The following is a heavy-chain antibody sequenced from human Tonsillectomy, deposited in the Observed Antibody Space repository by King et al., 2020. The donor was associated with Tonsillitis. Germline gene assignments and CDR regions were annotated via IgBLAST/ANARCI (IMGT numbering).Heavy chain of an antibody. CDR1: GFTFSSYA. Sequence: VQLVESGVGLVQPGGSLRLSCAASGFTFSSYAMSWVRQAPGSGLEWVSAFRGGDGSSYYADSVKGRFTISRDNSKNTLYLQMSSLRVEDTAIYYCARSYCRGTSCYSPFDYWGQGTLVTVSS. CDR3: ARSYCRGTSCYSPFDY. CDR2: FRGGDGSS. J-gene: IGHJ4*02. D-gene: IGHD2-2*01. V-gene: IGHV3-23*04.